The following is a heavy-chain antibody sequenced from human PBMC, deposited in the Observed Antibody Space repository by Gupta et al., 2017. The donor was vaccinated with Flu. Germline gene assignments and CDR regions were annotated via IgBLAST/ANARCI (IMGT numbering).Heavy chain of an antibody. Sequence: EVQLVESGGGLVKPGGSLRLSCAASGFTFSSYSMNWVRQAPGKGLEWVSSISSSSSYIYYADSVKGRFTISRDNAKNSLYLQMNSLRAEDTAVYYCARYSSGWYDFGYYYYGMDVWGQGTTVTVSS. J-gene: IGHJ6*02. D-gene: IGHD6-19*01. CDR3: ARYSSGWYDFGYYYYGMDV. CDR2: ISSSSSYI. CDR1: GFTFSSYS. V-gene: IGHV3-21*01.